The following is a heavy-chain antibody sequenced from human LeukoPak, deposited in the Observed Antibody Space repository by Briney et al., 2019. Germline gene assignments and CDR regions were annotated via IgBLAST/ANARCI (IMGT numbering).Heavy chain of an antibody. Sequence: GGSLRLSCAASGFTFSSYEMNWVRQAPGKGLEWVSYISSSGSTIYYADSVKGRFTISRDNAKNSLYLQMNSLRAEDTAVYYCARSELANGWNGYSSGWRTMDVWGKGTTVTVSS. V-gene: IGHV3-48*03. CDR3: ARSELANGWNGYSSGWRTMDV. CDR2: ISSSGSTI. CDR1: GFTFSSYE. D-gene: IGHD6-19*01. J-gene: IGHJ6*03.